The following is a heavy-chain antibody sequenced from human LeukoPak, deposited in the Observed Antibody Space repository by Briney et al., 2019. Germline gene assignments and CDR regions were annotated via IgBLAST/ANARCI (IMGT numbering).Heavy chain of an antibody. Sequence: GGSLRLSCIASGFTVSSNYMTWVRQAPGKGLEWLSVIYVGGNTDYADSVKGRFTISRDNSKNTLYLQMNSLRAEDTAVYYCAKGAARNWFDPWGQGTLVTVSS. D-gene: IGHD6-6*01. CDR2: IYVGGNT. CDR3: AKGAARNWFDP. CDR1: GFTVSSNY. J-gene: IGHJ5*02. V-gene: IGHV3-66*02.